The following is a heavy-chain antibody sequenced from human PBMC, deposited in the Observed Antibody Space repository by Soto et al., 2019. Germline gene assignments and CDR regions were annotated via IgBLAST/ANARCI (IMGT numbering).Heavy chain of an antibody. D-gene: IGHD4-4*01. CDR3: ARVGSKSFYYATDV. CDR1: GGSISSFC. V-gene: IGHV4-4*09. J-gene: IGHJ6*02. Sequence: QLQELGPGLVKPSETLSLTCTVSGGSISSFCWSWIRQPPGQGLEWIGYICTGGTTKYNPSLKSRVTMSVDTSKTQFSLKLTSVTAADTAVYYCARVGSKSFYYATDVWGQGTTVTVSS. CDR2: ICTGGTT.